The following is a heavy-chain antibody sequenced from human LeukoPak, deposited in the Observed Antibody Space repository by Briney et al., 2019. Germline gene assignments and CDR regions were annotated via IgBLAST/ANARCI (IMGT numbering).Heavy chain of an antibody. CDR3: ARVDYSNYLLIYYYYYMDV. CDR1: GFTFSSYA. Sequence: SGGSLRLSCAASGFTFSSYAMHWVRQAPGKGLEWVAVISYDGSNKYYADSVKGRFTISRDNAKNSLYLQMNSLRAEDTAVYYCARVDYSNYLLIYYYYYMDVWGKGTTVTVSS. V-gene: IGHV3-30-3*01. D-gene: IGHD4-11*01. CDR2: ISYDGSNK. J-gene: IGHJ6*03.